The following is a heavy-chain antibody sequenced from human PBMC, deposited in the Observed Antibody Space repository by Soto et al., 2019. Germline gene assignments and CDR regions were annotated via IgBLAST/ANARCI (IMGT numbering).Heavy chain of an antibody. CDR2: ISASGART. Sequence: EVQLLESGGGLVQPGGSLRLSCAASGFTLSRQAMSWVRQAPGKGLEWVSAISASGARTYYADSVMGRFSISRDTSKNTFYRKNTTWRFGDRAVFYCAKVKTPGFRVVGAAGYSFHFGGRGTRVTVSS. V-gene: IGHV3-23*01. CDR3: AKVKTPGFRVVGAAGYSFHF. D-gene: IGHD3-16*01. CDR1: GFTLSRQA. J-gene: IGHJ4*02.